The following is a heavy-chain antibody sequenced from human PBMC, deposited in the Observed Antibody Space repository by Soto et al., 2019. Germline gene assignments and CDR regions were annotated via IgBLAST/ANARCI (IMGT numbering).Heavy chain of an antibody. J-gene: IGHJ4*02. CDR3: ARENGGADY. CDR1: GFTFSSYW. V-gene: IGHV3-74*01. Sequence: PGGSLRLSCVASGFTFSSYWMHWVRQAPGKGLVWVSRINSDGSSTTYADSVKGRFTISRDNAKNTLYLQMNSLRDEDTAVYYCARENGGADYWGQGSLVTVSS. D-gene: IGHD3-16*01. CDR2: INSDGSST.